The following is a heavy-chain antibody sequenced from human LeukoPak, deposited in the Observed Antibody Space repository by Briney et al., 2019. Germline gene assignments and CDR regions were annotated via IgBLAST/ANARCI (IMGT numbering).Heavy chain of an antibody. D-gene: IGHD4-11*01. Sequence: PSETLSLTCTVSGGSISSSSYYWGWIRQPPGKGLGWIGSIYYSGSTYYNPSLKSRVTISVDTSKNQFSLKLSSVTAADTAVYYCARLPTVGYFDYWGQGTLVTVPS. CDR1: GGSISSSSYY. CDR2: IYYSGST. J-gene: IGHJ4*02. CDR3: ARLPTVGYFDY. V-gene: IGHV4-39*01.